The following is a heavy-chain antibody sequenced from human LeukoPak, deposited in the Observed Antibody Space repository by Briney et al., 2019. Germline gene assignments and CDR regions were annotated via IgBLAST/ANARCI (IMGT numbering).Heavy chain of an antibody. CDR2: IYYSGST. CDR1: GGSISSYY. D-gene: IGHD3-10*01. CDR3: ARDIGPLSMVRGNWFDP. V-gene: IGHV4-59*01. J-gene: IGHJ5*02. Sequence: SETLSLTCTVSGGSISSYYWSWIRQPPGKGLEWIGYIYYSGSTNYNPSLKSRVTISVDTSKNQFSLKLSSVTAADTAVYYCARDIGPLSMVRGNWFDPWGQGTLVTVSS.